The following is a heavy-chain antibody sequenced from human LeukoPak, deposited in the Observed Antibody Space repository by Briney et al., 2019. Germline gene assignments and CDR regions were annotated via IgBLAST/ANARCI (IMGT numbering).Heavy chain of an antibody. V-gene: IGHV4-61*02. Sequence: SQTLSLTCTVSGGSISSGSYYWSWIRQPAGKGLEWIGRIYTSRSTNYNPSLKSRVTISVDTSKNQFSLKLSSVTAADTAVYYCARDQTTVTNPATTGNWFDPWGQGTLVTVSS. CDR2: IYTSRST. CDR1: GGSISSGSYY. J-gene: IGHJ5*02. CDR3: ARDQTTVTNPATTGNWFDP. D-gene: IGHD4-17*01.